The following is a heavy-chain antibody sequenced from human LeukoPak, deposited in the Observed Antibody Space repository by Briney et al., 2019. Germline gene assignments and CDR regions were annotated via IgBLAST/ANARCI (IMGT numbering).Heavy chain of an antibody. Sequence: SVRVSCKASGGSFSNYAISWVRQAPGQGLQWMGGIIPIFGTPNYAQEFQGRVTITADESTSTAYMELSSLRSEDTAVYYCARDRYYDSGGYFSAEDFDYWGQGTLVTASS. J-gene: IGHJ4*02. CDR2: IIPIFGTP. D-gene: IGHD3-22*01. CDR3: ARDRYYDSGGYFSAEDFDY. CDR1: GGSFSNYA. V-gene: IGHV1-69*13.